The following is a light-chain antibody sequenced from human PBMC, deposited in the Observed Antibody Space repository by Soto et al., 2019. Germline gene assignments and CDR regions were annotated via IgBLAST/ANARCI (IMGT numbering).Light chain of an antibody. Sequence: EIVVTHSPATLSVSPGERATLSCRASQSLDSNLAWYRQKPGQAPRLLIYDATTRATGIPARFSGSGSGTDFTLTISSLQSEDFAIYYCQQYKSWPFTFGPGTKVEI. V-gene: IGKV3-15*01. CDR1: QSLDSN. CDR2: DAT. J-gene: IGKJ3*01. CDR3: QQYKSWPFT.